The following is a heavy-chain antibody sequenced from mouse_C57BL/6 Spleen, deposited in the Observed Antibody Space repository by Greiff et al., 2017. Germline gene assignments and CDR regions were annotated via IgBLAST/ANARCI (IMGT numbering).Heavy chain of an antibody. V-gene: IGHV10-1*01. CDR1: GFSFNTYA. CDR3: VRQTAQDYFDY. J-gene: IGHJ2*01. Sequence: EVMLVESGGGLVQPKGSLTLSCAASGFSFNTYAMNCVRQAPGKGLEWVARIRSKSNNYATYYADSVKDRFTISRDDSESMLYLQMNNLKTEDTAMYYCVRQTAQDYFDYWGQGTTLTVSS. D-gene: IGHD3-2*02. CDR2: IRSKSNNYAT.